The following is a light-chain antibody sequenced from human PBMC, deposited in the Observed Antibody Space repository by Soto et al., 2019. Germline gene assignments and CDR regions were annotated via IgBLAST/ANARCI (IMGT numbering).Light chain of an antibody. V-gene: IGKV3D-15*01. CDR3: QQYNNWHPLT. CDR2: DAS. CDR1: QSVSIN. Sequence: EIVMTQSPGTLSVSPGERATLSCRASQSVSINLAWYQQKPGQAPSLLIYDASIRATGIPARFSGSGSGTEFTLTISSLQSKDFAVYYCQQYNNWHPLTFGGGTKVDIK. J-gene: IGKJ4*01.